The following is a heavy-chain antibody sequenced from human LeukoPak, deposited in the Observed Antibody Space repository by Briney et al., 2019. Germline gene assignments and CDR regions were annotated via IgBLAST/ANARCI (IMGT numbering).Heavy chain of an antibody. J-gene: IGHJ4*02. CDR3: AIFGGGIAAAGTHYFDY. V-gene: IGHV1-2*02. Sequence: GASVKVSCKASGYTFTGYYMHWVRQAGGQGLEWMGWINPNSGGTNYAQKFQGRGTKTRDTSISTAYMELSRLRSDDTAVYYCAIFGGGIAAAGTHYFDYWGQGTLVTVSS. D-gene: IGHD6-13*01. CDR1: GYTFTGYY. CDR2: INPNSGGT.